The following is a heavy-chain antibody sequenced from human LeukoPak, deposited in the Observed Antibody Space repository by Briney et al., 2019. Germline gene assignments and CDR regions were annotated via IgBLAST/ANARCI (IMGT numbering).Heavy chain of an antibody. CDR1: GGTFSSYA. J-gene: IGHJ4*02. D-gene: IGHD3-22*01. Sequence: GASVKVSCKASGGTFSSYAISWVRQAPGQGLEWMGGIIPIFGTANYAQKFQGRVTITADESTSTAYMELSSLRSEGTAVYYCARASYDSSGYYYVLPSLDYWGQGTLVTVSS. CDR2: IIPIFGTA. CDR3: ARASYDSSGYYYVLPSLDY. V-gene: IGHV1-69*13.